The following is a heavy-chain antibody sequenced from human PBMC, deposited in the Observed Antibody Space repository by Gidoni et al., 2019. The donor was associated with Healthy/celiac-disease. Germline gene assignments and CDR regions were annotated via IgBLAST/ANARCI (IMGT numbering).Heavy chain of an antibody. J-gene: IGHJ6*02. CDR3: ASTAAGTWVGMDV. D-gene: IGHD6-13*01. CDR2: IYYSGST. Sequence: QLQLQESGPGLVKPSETLSLTCTVSGGSISSSSYYWGWIRQPPGKGLEWIGSIYYSGSTYYNPSLKSRVTISVDTSKNQFSLKLSSVTAADTAVYYCASTAAGTWVGMDVWGQGTTVTVSS. V-gene: IGHV4-39*01. CDR1: GGSISSSSYY.